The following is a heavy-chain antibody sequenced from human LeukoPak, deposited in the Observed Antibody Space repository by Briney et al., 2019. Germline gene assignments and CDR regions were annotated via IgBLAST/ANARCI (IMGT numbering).Heavy chain of an antibody. Sequence: ASVKVSCKASGYTFTGYYMHWVRQAPGQGLEWMGWINPNSGGTNYAQKFQGRVTMTRNTSISTAYMELSSLRSEDTAVYYCARGKKARRTIFGVVIAYNWFDPWGQGTLVTVSS. CDR3: ARGKKARRTIFGVVIAYNWFDP. CDR1: GYTFTGYY. J-gene: IGHJ5*02. CDR2: INPNSGGT. D-gene: IGHD3-3*01. V-gene: IGHV1-2*02.